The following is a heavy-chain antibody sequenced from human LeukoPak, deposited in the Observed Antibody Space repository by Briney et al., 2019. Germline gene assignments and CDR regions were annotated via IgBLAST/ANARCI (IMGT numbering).Heavy chain of an antibody. D-gene: IGHD3-10*02. CDR2: ISSSGSTI. V-gene: IGHV3-48*03. CDR1: GFTFSSYE. Sequence: GGSLRLSCAASGFTFSSYEMNWVRQAPGKGLEWVSYISSSGSTIYYADSVKGRFTISRDNAKNSLYLQMNRLRAEDTAVYYCAELGITMIGGVWGKGTTVTISS. J-gene: IGHJ6*04. CDR3: AELGITMIGGV.